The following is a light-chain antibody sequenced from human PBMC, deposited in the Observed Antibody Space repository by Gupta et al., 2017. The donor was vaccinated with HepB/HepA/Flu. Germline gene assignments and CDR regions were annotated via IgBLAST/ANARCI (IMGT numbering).Light chain of an antibody. Sequence: HSALTQPRPVSGSPGPSVAVPCTGSSSDVVVYNYVFWYQQHPGKAPKLMIYDVNKRPSGVTDRFSGSKSGNTASLTISGLQAEDESDYYCCSYAGSNTYVFGTGTTVSVL. CDR2: DVN. CDR1: SSDVVVYNY. J-gene: IGLJ1*01. V-gene: IGLV2-11*01. CDR3: CSYAGSNTYV.